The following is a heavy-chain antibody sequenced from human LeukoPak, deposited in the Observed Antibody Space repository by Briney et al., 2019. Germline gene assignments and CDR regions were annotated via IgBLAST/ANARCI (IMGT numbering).Heavy chain of an antibody. J-gene: IGHJ4*02. CDR2: ISSSSSSTI. Sequence: GGSLRLSCAASGFTFSSYSMNWVRQAPGKGLEWVSYISSSSSSTIYYADSVKGRFTISRDNAKNSLYLQMNSLRAEDTAVYYCARSRIAVAGTIGYWGQGTLVTVSS. V-gene: IGHV3-48*04. CDR3: ARSRIAVAGTIGY. D-gene: IGHD6-19*01. CDR1: GFTFSSYS.